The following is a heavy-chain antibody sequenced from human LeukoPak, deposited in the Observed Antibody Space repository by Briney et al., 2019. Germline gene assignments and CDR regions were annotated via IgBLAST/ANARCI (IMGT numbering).Heavy chain of an antibody. D-gene: IGHD1-7*01. V-gene: IGHV4-59*01. CDR2: IYYSGST. CDR1: GGSISSYY. Sequence: SETLSLTCTVSGGSISSYYWSWIRQPPGKGLEWIGYIYYSGSTNYNPSLKSRVTISVDTSKNQFSLKLSSVTAADTAVYYCATSKGGYNWNYGAFDTWGQGTMVTVSS. J-gene: IGHJ3*02. CDR3: ATSKGGYNWNYGAFDT.